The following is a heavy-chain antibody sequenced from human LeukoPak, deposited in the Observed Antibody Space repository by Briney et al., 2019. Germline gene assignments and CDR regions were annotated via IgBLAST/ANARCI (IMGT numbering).Heavy chain of an antibody. CDR3: AKDNAGAIYYMDV. CDR1: GFILSTYS. J-gene: IGHJ6*03. V-gene: IGHV3-48*01. D-gene: IGHD1-26*01. Sequence: GGSLRLSCTASGFILSTYSLNWVRQAPGKGLEWVSYVSSSSNPIYYADSVKGRFTISRDNSKNTLYLQMNSLRAEDTAVYYCAKDNAGAIYYMDVWGKGTTVTVSS. CDR2: VSSSSNPI.